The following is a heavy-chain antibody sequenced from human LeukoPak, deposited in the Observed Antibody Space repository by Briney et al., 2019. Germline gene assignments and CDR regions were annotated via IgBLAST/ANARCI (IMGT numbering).Heavy chain of an antibody. D-gene: IGHD5-18*01. CDR3: ARGSRGDTWIQLWLFDY. J-gene: IGHJ4*02. CDR2: ISYDSAIK. Sequence: GGSLRLSCAASGFTFSRDSMNWVRQAPGKGLEWISYISYDSAIKYYADSVRGRFTISRDNAKNSLSLQMHSLRAEDTAVYYCARGSRGDTWIQLWLFDYWGQGTLVTVSS. CDR1: GFTFSRDS. V-gene: IGHV3-48*01.